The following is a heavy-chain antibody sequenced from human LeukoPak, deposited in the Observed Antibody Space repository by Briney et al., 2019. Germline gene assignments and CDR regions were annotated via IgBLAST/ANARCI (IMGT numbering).Heavy chain of an antibody. CDR1: GFTFSDFW. V-gene: IGHV3-7*01. D-gene: IGHD1-1*01. CDR3: VRESRPGGAMGLYHNLDY. Sequence: GGSLRLSCAGSGFTFSDFWMTWVRLTPGKGLEWVANIKEDGTEKNLVDSVKGRFTISRDNTKNLLFLEMNNLRGDDTAIYYCVRESRPGGAMGLYHNLDYWGQGTLVAVSS. CDR2: IKEDGTEK. J-gene: IGHJ4*02.